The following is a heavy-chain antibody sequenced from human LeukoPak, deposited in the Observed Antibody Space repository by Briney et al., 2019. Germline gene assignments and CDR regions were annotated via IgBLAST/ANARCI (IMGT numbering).Heavy chain of an antibody. CDR1: GGSFSGYY. D-gene: IGHD6-6*01. J-gene: IGHJ3*02. CDR2: IYYSGST. Sequence: EPSETLSLTCAVYGGSFSGYYWSWIRQPPGKGLEWIGYIYYSGSTNYNPSLKSRVTISVDTSKNQFSLKLSSVTAADTAVYYCARVPVYSSSYAFNIWGQGTMVTVSS. CDR3: ARVPVYSSSYAFNI. V-gene: IGHV4-59*01.